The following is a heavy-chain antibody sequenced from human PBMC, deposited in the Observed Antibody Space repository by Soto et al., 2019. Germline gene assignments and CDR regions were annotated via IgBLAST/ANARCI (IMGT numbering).Heavy chain of an antibody. Sequence: GGSLRLSCAASGFTFSSYAMSWVRQAPGKGLEWVSAISGSGGSTYYADSVKGRFTISSDNSKNTLYLQMNSLRAEDTAVYYCAKGSYYDILTGYYKGGFDYWGQGTLVTVSS. CDR3: AKGSYYDILTGYYKGGFDY. CDR2: ISGSGGST. D-gene: IGHD3-9*01. J-gene: IGHJ4*02. V-gene: IGHV3-23*01. CDR1: GFTFSSYA.